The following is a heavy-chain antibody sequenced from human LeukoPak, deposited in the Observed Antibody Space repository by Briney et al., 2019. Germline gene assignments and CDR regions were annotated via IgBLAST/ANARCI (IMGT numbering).Heavy chain of an antibody. Sequence: GRSLRLSCAASGFTFSSYGMHWVRQAPGKGLEWVAVIWYDGSNKYYADSVKGRFTISRDNSKNTLYLQMNSLRAEDTAVYYCAKDTLDPTLDYWGQGTLVTVSS. CDR3: AKDTLDPTLDY. D-gene: IGHD1-1*01. CDR2: IWYDGSNK. V-gene: IGHV3-33*06. J-gene: IGHJ4*02. CDR1: GFTFSSYG.